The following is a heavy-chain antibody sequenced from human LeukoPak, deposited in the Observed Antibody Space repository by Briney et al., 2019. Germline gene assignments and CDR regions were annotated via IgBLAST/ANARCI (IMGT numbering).Heavy chain of an antibody. J-gene: IGHJ4*02. CDR2: INPSGGST. D-gene: IGHD5-18*01. CDR3: ARVGERGYSYGYFDY. V-gene: IGHV1-46*01. Sequence: ASVMVSCKASGYTFTSYYMHWVRQAPGQGLEWMGIINPSGGSTSYAQKFQGRVTMTRDTSTSTVYMELSSLRSEDTAVYYCARVGERGYSYGYFDYWGQGTLVTVSS. CDR1: GYTFTSYY.